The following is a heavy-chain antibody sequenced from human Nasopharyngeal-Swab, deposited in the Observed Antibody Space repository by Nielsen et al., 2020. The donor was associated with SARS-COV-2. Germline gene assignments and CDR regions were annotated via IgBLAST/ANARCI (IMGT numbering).Heavy chain of an antibody. CDR3: ARETVAGTRPDY. V-gene: IGHV3-30*03. Sequence: GESLKISCAAYGFTFSSYGMHWVRQAPGKGLEWVAVISYDGSNKYYADSVKGRFTISRDNSKNTLYLQMNSLRAEDTAVYYCARETVAGTRPDYWGQGTLVTVSS. D-gene: IGHD6-19*01. CDR1: GFTFSSYG. CDR2: ISYDGSNK. J-gene: IGHJ4*02.